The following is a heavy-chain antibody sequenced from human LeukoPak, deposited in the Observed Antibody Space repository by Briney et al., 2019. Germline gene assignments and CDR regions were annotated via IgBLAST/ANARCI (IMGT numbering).Heavy chain of an antibody. CDR2: ISSNGGST. V-gene: IGHV3-64D*06. CDR1: GFTFSSYA. Sequence: PGGSLRLFCSASGFTFSSYAMHWVRQAPGKGLEYVSAISSNGGSTYYADSVKGRFTISRDNSKNTLYLQMSSLRAEDTAVYYCVKDPSDCSSTSCLYYFDYWGQGTLVTVSS. D-gene: IGHD2-2*01. CDR3: VKDPSDCSSTSCLYYFDY. J-gene: IGHJ4*02.